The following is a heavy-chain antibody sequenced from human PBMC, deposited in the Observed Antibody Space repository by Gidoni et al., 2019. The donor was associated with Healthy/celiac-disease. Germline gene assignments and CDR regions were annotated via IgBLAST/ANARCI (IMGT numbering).Heavy chain of an antibody. CDR2: ISGSGGST. Sequence: EVQLLESGGGLVQPGGSLRLSCAASGSTFSSYAMSWVRQAPGKGLGWVSAISGSGGSTYYADSVKGRFTISRDNSKNTLYLQMNSLRAEDTAVYYCAKGSGHSGSYFEYFQHWGQGTLVTVSS. V-gene: IGHV3-23*01. J-gene: IGHJ1*01. D-gene: IGHD1-26*01. CDR3: AKGSGHSGSYFEYFQH. CDR1: GSTFSSYA.